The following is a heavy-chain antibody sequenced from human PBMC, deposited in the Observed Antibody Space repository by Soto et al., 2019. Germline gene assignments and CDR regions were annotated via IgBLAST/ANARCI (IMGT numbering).Heavy chain of an antibody. CDR2: IWYDGSNK. CDR3: ARGGLYYYDSSGYHTFDY. V-gene: IGHV3-33*01. D-gene: IGHD3-22*01. CDR1: GFTFSSYG. J-gene: IGHJ4*02. Sequence: GGSLRLSCAASGFTFSSYGMHWVRQAPGKGLEWVAVIWYDGSNKYYADSVKGRFTISRDNSKNTLYLQMNSLRAEDTAVYYCARGGLYYYDSSGYHTFDYWGQGTLVTVSS.